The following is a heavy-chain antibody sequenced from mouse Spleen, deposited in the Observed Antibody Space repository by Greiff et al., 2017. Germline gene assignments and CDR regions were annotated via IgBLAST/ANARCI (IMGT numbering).Heavy chain of an antibody. CDR3: AEGYAMDY. J-gene: IGHJ4*01. Sequence: QVQLQQPGAELVKPGTSVKLSCKASGYNFTSYWINWVKLRPGQGLEWIGDIYPGSGSTNYNEKFKSKATLTVDTSSSTAYMQLSSLASEDSALYYCAEGYAMDYWGQGTSVTVSS. CDR1: GYNFTSYW. V-gene: IGHV1-55*01. CDR2: IYPGSGST.